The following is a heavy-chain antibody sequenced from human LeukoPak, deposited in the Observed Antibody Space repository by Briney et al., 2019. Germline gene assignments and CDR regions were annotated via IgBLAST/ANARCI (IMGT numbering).Heavy chain of an antibody. CDR1: GGSFSGYY. CDR2: INHSGST. CDR3: ARVDLRPEPQIDY. J-gene: IGHJ4*02. D-gene: IGHD4-17*01. Sequence: SETLSLTCAVYGGSFSGYYWSWIRQPPGKGLEWIGEINHSGSTNYNPSLKSRVTISVDTSKNQFSLKLSSVTAADTAVYYRARVDLRPEPQIDYWGQGTLVTVSS. V-gene: IGHV4-34*01.